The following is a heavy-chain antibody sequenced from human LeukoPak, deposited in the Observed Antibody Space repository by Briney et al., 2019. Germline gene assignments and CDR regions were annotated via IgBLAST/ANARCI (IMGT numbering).Heavy chain of an antibody. J-gene: IGHJ3*02. D-gene: IGHD3-16*01. CDR2: INHSGST. Sequence: TSETLSLTCAVYGGPLSGYYWSWLRQPPGEGLEWIGEINHSGSTNYNPSLKSRVTISVDTSKNQISLKLTSVTAADTAVYYCARWGAFEIWGQGTMVTVSS. CDR3: ARWGAFEI. V-gene: IGHV4-34*01. CDR1: GGPLSGYY.